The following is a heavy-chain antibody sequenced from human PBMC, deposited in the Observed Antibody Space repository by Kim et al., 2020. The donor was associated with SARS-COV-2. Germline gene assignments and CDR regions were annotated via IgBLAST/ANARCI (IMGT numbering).Heavy chain of an antibody. Sequence: ASVKVSCKASGYTFTSYGISWVRQAPGQGLEWMGWISAYNGNTNYAQKLQGRVTMTTDTSTSIAYMELRSLRSDDTAVYYCARAKIGVRSTETRAEYFDYWGQGTLVTVSS. CDR2: ISAYNGNT. CDR3: ARAKIGVRSTETRAEYFDY. J-gene: IGHJ4*02. CDR1: GYTFTSYG. V-gene: IGHV1-18*01. D-gene: IGHD2-2*01.